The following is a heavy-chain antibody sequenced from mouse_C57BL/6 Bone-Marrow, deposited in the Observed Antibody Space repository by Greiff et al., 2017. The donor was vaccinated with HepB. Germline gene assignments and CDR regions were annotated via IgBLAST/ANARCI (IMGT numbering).Heavy chain of an antibody. CDR2: ISGGGGNT. Sequence: EVQGVESGGGLVKPGGSLKLSCAASGFTFSSYTMSWVRQTPEKRLEWVATISGGGGNTYYPDSVKGRFTISRDNAKNTLYLQMSSLRSEDRALYYCARRGYGYDDYAMDYWGQGTSVTVSS. J-gene: IGHJ4*01. CDR3: ARRGYGYDDYAMDY. V-gene: IGHV5-9*01. CDR1: GFTFSSYT. D-gene: IGHD2-2*01.